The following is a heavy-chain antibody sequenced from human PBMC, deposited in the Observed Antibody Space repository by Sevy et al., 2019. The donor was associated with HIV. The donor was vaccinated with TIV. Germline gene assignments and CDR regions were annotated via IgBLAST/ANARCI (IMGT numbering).Heavy chain of an antibody. CDR3: AREPPSITGTTYYYYYMDV. CDR1: GGTFSSYA. V-gene: IGHV1-69*06. J-gene: IGHJ6*03. D-gene: IGHD1-20*01. Sequence: ASVKVSCKASGGTFSSYAISWVRQAPGQGLEWMGGIIPIFGTANYAQKFQGRVTITADKSTSTAYMELSGLRSEDTAVYYCAREPPSITGTTYYYYYMDVWGKGTTVTVSS. CDR2: IIPIFGTA.